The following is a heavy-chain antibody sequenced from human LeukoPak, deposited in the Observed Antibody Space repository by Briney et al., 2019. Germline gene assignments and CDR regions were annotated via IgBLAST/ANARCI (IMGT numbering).Heavy chain of an antibody. V-gene: IGHV3-74*01. D-gene: IGHD4-17*01. CDR1: GFTFSSYW. CDR2: INSDGSST. CDR3: ASRISDYGDYGEVF. J-gene: IGHJ4*02. Sequence: GSLRLSCAASGFTFSSYWMHWVRQAPGKGLVWVSLINSDGSSTTYADSVKGRFTVSRDNAENTLYLRMNSLRAEDTAVYYCASRISDYGDYGEVFWGQGTLVTVSS.